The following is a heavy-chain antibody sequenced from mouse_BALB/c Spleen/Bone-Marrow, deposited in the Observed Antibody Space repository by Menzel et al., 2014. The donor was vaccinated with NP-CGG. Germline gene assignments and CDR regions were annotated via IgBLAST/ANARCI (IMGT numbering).Heavy chain of an antibody. CDR1: GYTFTNYW. Sequence: VKLMESGAELVRPGTSVKISCKASGYTFTNYWLGWIKQRPGHGLEWIGDFYPGGGYTNYNEEFKGKATLTADASSSTAYMRLSSLTSEDSAVYFCARTAYFDYWGQGTTLTVSS. CDR2: FYPGGGYT. CDR3: ARTAYFDY. V-gene: IGHV1-63*02. J-gene: IGHJ2*01.